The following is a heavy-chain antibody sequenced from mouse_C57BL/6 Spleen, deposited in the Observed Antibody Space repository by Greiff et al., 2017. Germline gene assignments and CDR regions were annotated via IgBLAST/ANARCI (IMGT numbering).Heavy chain of an antibody. CDR1: GFTFSSYA. V-gene: IGHV5-4*01. Sequence: EVKLMESGGGLVKPGGSLKLSCAASGFTFSSYAMSWVRQTPEKRLEWVATISDGGSYTYYPDNVKGRFTISRDNAKNNLYLQMSHLKSEDTAMYYCARDGYSNYPYWGQGTLVTVSA. CDR2: ISDGGSYT. D-gene: IGHD2-5*01. CDR3: ARDGYSNYPY. J-gene: IGHJ3*01.